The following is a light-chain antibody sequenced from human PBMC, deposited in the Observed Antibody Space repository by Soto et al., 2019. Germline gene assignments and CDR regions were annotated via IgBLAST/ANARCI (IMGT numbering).Light chain of an antibody. CDR1: SSNIGSNY. CDR3: IPRPPRLTRFPV. J-gene: IGLJ1*01. CDR2: RNN. Sequence: QSVLTQPPSASGTPGQRVTISCSGSSSNIGSNYVYWYQQLPGTAPKLLIYRNNQRPSGVPDRFSGSKSGTSASLAISGLRSEDEVVYYFIPRPPRLTRFPVFAPGPNLPV. V-gene: IGLV1-47*01.